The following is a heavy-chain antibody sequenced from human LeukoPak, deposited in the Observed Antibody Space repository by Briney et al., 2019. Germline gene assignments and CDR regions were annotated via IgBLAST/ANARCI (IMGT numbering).Heavy chain of an antibody. V-gene: IGHV1-2*02. CDR3: ARELYYDILTGYSNWFDP. CDR2: INPNSGGT. J-gene: IGHJ5*02. CDR1: VYTFTSYY. D-gene: IGHD3-9*01. Sequence: GASVNVSLMASVYTFTSYYMHWVGQARGQGVAGMGCINPNSGGTNYAQKFQGRVTMTRDTSISTAYMELSRLRSDDTAVYYCARELYYDILTGYSNWFDPWGQGTLVTVSS.